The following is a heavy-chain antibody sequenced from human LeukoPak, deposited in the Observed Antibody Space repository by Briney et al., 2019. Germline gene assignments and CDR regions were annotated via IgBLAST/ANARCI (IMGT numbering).Heavy chain of an antibody. J-gene: IGHJ4*02. Sequence: SVKVSFKASGGTFSIYAISWVRQAPGQGLEWMGGIIPIFRTANHAKKFQGRVTITADESTSTAYMELSSLRSEDTAVYYCARGLGRSSWYVPFDSSGQGTLVTVSS. V-gene: IGHV1-69*13. CDR3: ARGLGRSSWYVPFDS. CDR2: IIPIFRTA. CDR1: GGTFSIYA. D-gene: IGHD6-13*01.